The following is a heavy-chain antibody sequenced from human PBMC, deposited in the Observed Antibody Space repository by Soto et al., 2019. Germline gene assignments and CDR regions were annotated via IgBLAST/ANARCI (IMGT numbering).Heavy chain of an antibody. CDR3: ARDLTGSVFDS. CDR1: GFTFSDSW. V-gene: IGHV3-74*01. D-gene: IGHD7-27*01. J-gene: IGHJ4*02. Sequence: GSLRLSCAASGFTFSDSWMHWVRQVPGKGLLTVSRINSDGTSTTYADSVKGRFTISRDDAKNTLYLQMNSLRAEDTAVYYCARDLTGSVFDSWGQGTLVTVSS. CDR2: INSDGTST.